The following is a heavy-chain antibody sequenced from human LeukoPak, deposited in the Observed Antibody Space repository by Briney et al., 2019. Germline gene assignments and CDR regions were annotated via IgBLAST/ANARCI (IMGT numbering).Heavy chain of an antibody. D-gene: IGHD2-2*01. CDR2: IISSSSYT. J-gene: IGHJ5*02. CDR1: GFTFSDYY. CDR3: ASSGEGYCSSTSCYPSWFDP. V-gene: IGHV3-11*06. Sequence: GGSLRLSCAASGFTFSDYYMSWIRQAPGKGLEWVSYIISSSSYTKYADSVKGRFTISRDNAKNSLYLQMNSLRAEDTAVYYCASSGEGYCSSTSCYPSWFDPWGQGTLVTVSS.